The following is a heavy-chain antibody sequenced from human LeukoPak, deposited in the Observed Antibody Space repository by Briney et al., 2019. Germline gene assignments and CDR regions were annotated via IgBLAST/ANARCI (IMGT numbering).Heavy chain of an antibody. Sequence: GGSRRLSCVASGFTFSNYAMSWVRQTPGKGLEWVSAISNSGGSTYNADPVKGRFTISRDNSKNTVYLQMNSLRAEDTAVYYCAKRYCSGGSCCPDYWGQGTRVTVSS. CDR3: AKRYCSGGSCCPDY. D-gene: IGHD2-15*01. CDR2: ISNSGGST. J-gene: IGHJ4*02. CDR1: GFTFSNYA. V-gene: IGHV3-23*01.